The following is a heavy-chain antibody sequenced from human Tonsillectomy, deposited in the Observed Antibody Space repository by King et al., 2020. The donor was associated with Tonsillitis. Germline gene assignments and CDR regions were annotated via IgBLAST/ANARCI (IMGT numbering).Heavy chain of an antibody. CDR3: ARSVSGSFDY. Sequence: QLQESGPGVVKPSKTLSLTCTVSGGSISSSDHYWAWIRQPPGKGLEWIGYMYYSGTIFYNPSLKSRITISGGTSENRFSLKLSSVTAADTAVYFCARSVSGSFDYWGQGALVTVSS. CDR1: GGSISSSDHY. J-gene: IGHJ4*02. D-gene: IGHD1-26*01. V-gene: IGHV4-39*01. CDR2: MYYSGTI.